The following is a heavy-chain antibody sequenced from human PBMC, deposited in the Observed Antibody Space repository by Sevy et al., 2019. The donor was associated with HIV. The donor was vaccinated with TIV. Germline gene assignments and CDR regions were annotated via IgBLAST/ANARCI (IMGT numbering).Heavy chain of an antibody. Sequence: GGSLRLSCAASGFTFDDYAMHWVRQAPGKGLEWVSGISWNSGSIGYADSVKGRFIISRDNAKNSLYLQMNSLRAEDTALYYCAKAYDFWSGYYDYWGQGTLVTVSS. J-gene: IGHJ4*02. V-gene: IGHV3-9*01. CDR3: AKAYDFWSGYYDY. CDR1: GFTFDDYA. CDR2: ISWNSGSI. D-gene: IGHD3-3*01.